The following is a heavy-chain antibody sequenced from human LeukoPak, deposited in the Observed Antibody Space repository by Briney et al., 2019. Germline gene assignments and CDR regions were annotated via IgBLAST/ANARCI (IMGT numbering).Heavy chain of an antibody. V-gene: IGHV1-46*01. CDR2: INPSGGST. J-gene: IGHJ5*02. CDR1: GYTLTSYY. D-gene: IGHD2-15*01. CDR3: ARGGIVVVVAATGWFDP. Sequence: ASVKVSCKASGYTLTSYYMHWVRQAPGQGLEWMGIINPSGGSTSYAQKFQGRVTMTRDTSTSTVYMELSSLRSEDTAAYYCARGGIVVVVAATGWFDPWGQGTLVTVSS.